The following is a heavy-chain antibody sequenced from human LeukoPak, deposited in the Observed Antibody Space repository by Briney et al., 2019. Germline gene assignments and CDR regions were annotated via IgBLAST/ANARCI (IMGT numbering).Heavy chain of an antibody. Sequence: PGGSLRLSCAASGFTFSSYWTSWVRQAPGKGLEWVANIKQDGSEKYYVDSVKGRFTISRDNAKNSLYLQMNSLRAEDTAVYYCARTFYGDLDYWGQGTLVTVSS. J-gene: IGHJ4*02. D-gene: IGHD4-17*01. CDR3: ARTFYGDLDY. V-gene: IGHV3-7*03. CDR2: IKQDGSEK. CDR1: GFTFSSYW.